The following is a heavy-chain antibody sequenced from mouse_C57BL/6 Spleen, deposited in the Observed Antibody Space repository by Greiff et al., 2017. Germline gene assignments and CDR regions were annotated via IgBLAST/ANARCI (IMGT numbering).Heavy chain of an antibody. V-gene: IGHV1-82*01. CDR1: GYAFSSSW. Sequence: VHLVESGPELVKPGASVKISCKASGYAFSSSWMNWVKQRPGTGLEWIGRIYPGDGDTNYNGKFKGKATLTADKSSSTAYMQLSSLASEDSAVXFCASSLGGLGYWGQGTTLTVSS. CDR2: IYPGDGDT. J-gene: IGHJ2*01. CDR3: ASSLGGLGY. D-gene: IGHD2-13*01.